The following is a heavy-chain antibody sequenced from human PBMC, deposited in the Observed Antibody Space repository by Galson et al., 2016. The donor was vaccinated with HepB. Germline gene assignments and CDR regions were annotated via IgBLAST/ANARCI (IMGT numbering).Heavy chain of an antibody. Sequence: SLRLSCAASGFTFSGYGMHWVRQAPGKGLEWVAGIWYDGSHQYYADSVKGRFTISRDNSKNTLYLQMNTLRAEDTAVYFCAKSDILAGYSAFDFWGQGTLVTVSS. CDR3: AKSDILAGYSAFDF. J-gene: IGHJ4*02. V-gene: IGHV3-33*06. CDR2: IWYDGSHQ. D-gene: IGHD3-9*01. CDR1: GFTFSGYG.